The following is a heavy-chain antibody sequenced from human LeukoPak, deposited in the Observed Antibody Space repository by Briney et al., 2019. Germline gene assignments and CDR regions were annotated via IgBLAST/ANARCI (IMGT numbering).Heavy chain of an antibody. Sequence: ASVKVSCKASGYTFTSYDINWVRQATGQGLEWMGWMNPNNGNTNYAQKLQGRVTMTTDTSTSTAYMELRSLRSDDTAVYYCAREKMGDFWSGYLKNYYGMDVWGQGTTVTVSS. CDR3: AREKMGDFWSGYLKNYYGMDV. CDR2: MNPNNGNT. D-gene: IGHD3-3*01. CDR1: GYTFTSYD. V-gene: IGHV1-18*01. J-gene: IGHJ6*02.